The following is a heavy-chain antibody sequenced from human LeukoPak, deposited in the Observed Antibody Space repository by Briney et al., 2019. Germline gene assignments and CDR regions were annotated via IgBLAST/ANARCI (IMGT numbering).Heavy chain of an antibody. CDR3: ARALVVVVAATSYNWFDP. J-gene: IGHJ5*02. CDR1: GGSISSHY. CDR2: IYYSGST. D-gene: IGHD2-15*01. V-gene: IGHV4-59*11. Sequence: SETLSLTCTVSGGSISSHYWSWIRQPPGKGLEWIGYIYYSGSTNYNPSLKSRVTISVDTSKNQFSLKLSSVTAADTAVYYCARALVVVVAATSYNWFDPWGQGTLVTVSS.